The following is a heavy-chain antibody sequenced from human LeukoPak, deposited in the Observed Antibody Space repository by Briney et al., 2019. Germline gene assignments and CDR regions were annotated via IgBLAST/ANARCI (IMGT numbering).Heavy chain of an antibody. Sequence: ASVRVSCTPSGYTFTTYGISWVRQAPRHGLEWIGWISAYNGNTNYAQKLQGRVTMTTDTSTSTAYMELRSLRSDETAVYYCARDSPYSSSWYPNDYWGQGTLVTVSS. J-gene: IGHJ4*02. CDR3: ARDSPYSSSWYPNDY. CDR1: GYTFTTYG. CDR2: ISAYNGNT. V-gene: IGHV1-18*01. D-gene: IGHD6-13*01.